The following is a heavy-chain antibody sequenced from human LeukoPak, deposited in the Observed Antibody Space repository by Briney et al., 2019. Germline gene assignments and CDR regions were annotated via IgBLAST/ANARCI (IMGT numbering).Heavy chain of an antibody. CDR1: GFTFFSSYE. D-gene: IGHD5-18*01. CDR3: ARMDTAMAPLDY. CDR2: ISSSGSTI. Sequence: GGSLRLSCAVSGFTFFSSYEMNWVRQAPGKGLEWVSYISSSGSTIYYADSVKGRFTISRDNAKNSLYLQMNSLRAEDTAVYYCARMDTAMAPLDYWGQGTLVTVSS. J-gene: IGHJ4*02. V-gene: IGHV3-48*03.